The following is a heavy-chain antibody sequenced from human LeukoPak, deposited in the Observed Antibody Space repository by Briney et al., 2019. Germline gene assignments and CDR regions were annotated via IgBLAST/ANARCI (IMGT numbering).Heavy chain of an antibody. D-gene: IGHD4-17*01. CDR2: ISSSSNTI. V-gene: IGHV3-48*02. CDR3: ARDRYGDYVSDY. J-gene: IGHJ4*02. Sequence: GGSLRLSCAASGFTFSSYGMTWVRQAPGKGLEWVSYISSSSNTIHYADSVKGRFTISRDYATNSLYLQMSSLRDEDTAVYYCARDRYGDYVSDYWGQGTLVTVSS. CDR1: GFTFSSYG.